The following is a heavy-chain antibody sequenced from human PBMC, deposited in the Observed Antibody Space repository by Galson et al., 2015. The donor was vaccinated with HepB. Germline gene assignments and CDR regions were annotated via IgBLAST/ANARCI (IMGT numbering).Heavy chain of an antibody. CDR1: GGTFSSYA. J-gene: IGHJ3*02. D-gene: IGHD3-22*01. CDR3: ARGGNYYDSSGYYPSNDAFDI. CDR2: IIPIFGTA. Sequence: SVKVSCKASGGTFSSYATSWVRQAPGQGLEWMGGIIPIFGTANYAQKFQGRVTITADESTSTAYMELSSLRSEDTAVYYCARGGNYYDSSGYYPSNDAFDIWGQGTMVTVSS. V-gene: IGHV1-69*13.